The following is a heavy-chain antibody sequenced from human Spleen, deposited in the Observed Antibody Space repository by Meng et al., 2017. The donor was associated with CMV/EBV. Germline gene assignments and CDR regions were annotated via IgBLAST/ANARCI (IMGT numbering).Heavy chain of an antibody. D-gene: IGHD2-21*02. CDR3: ARIERRRILKYCGSDCSTTDY. CDR1: TTYP. V-gene: IGHV1-3*04. Sequence: TTYPMHWVRQAPGQRLEWMGWINTGNGHTKYSQKFQGRVTITRDTSASIAYMELSSLRSEDTAVYYCARIERRRILKYCGSDCSTTDYWGQGTLVTVSS. CDR2: INTGNGHT. J-gene: IGHJ4*02.